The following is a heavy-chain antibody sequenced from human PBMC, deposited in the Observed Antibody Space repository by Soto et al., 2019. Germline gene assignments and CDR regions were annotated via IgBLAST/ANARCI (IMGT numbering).Heavy chain of an antibody. CDR1: GFTFSSYG. CDR2: ISYDGSNK. V-gene: IGHV3-30*18. CDR3: AKDARWYRHFDL. J-gene: IGHJ2*01. Sequence: QVQLVESGGGVVQPGRSLRLSCAASGFTFSSYGMHWVRQAPGKGLEWVAVISYDGSNKYYADSVKGRFTISRDNSKNTLYLQMNSLRAEDTAVYYCAKDARWYRHFDLWGRGTLVTVSS. D-gene: IGHD2-15*01.